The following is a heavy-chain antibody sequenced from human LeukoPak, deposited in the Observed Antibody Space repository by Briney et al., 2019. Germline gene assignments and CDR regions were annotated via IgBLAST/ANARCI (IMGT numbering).Heavy chain of an antibody. V-gene: IGHV4-31*11. CDR1: GVSIRSAGYS. D-gene: IGHD3-3*01. Sequence: SETLSLTCGVSGVSIRSAGYSFYWIRQHPGKGLEWIGHIYYSGSPSYNPYLKSRVTISMDTSKNHFSLNLTSVTAADTAVYYCARDGATGVFETWGQGTPVAVSS. J-gene: IGHJ5*02. CDR3: ARDGATGVFET. CDR2: IYYSGSP.